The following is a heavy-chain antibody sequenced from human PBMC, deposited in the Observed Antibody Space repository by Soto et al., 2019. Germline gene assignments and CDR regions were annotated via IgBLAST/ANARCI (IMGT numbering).Heavy chain of an antibody. D-gene: IGHD3-3*01. CDR3: AITAYDFWSGYSPARAVPFDY. Sequence: PSETLSLTCAVSGYSISSGYYWGWIRQPPGKGLEWIGSIYHSGSTYYNPSLKSRVTISVDTSKNQFSLKLSSVTAADTAVYYCAITAYDFWSGYSPARAVPFDYWGQGTLVTVSS. CDR2: IYHSGST. CDR1: GYSISSGYY. J-gene: IGHJ4*02. V-gene: IGHV4-38-2*01.